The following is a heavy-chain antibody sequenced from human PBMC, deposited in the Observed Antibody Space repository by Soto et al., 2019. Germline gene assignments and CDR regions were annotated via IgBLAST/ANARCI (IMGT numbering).Heavy chain of an antibody. Sequence: QVLLVQSGAEVKKPGSSVKVSCKLSGATFSSYAMSWVRHAPGQGLEWIGGIIPFFGTPNYAQKFQGRVTITADTSTATSYMELSSLRSDDTAVYYCARDKGAYYSHLVYWGQGTLVTVSS. J-gene: IGHJ4*02. CDR3: ARDKGAYYSHLVY. D-gene: IGHD3-22*01. V-gene: IGHV1-69*06. CDR1: GATFSSYA. CDR2: IIPFFGTP.